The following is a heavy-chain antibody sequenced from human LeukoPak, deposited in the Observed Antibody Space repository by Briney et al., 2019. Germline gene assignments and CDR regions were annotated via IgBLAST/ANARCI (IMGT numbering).Heavy chain of an antibody. CDR2: INHSGST. CDR3: ARLAARPNYYMDV. V-gene: IGHV4-34*01. CDR1: GGSFSGYY. J-gene: IGHJ6*03. Sequence: PSETLSLTCAVYGGSFSGYYWSWIRQPPGEGLEWIGEINHSGSTNYNPSLKSRVTISVDTSKNQFSLKLSSVTAADTAVYYCARLAARPNYYMDVWGKGTPVTVSS. D-gene: IGHD6-6*01.